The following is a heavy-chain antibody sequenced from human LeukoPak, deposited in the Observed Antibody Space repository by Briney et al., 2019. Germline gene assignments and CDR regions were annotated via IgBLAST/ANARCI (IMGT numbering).Heavy chain of an antibody. Sequence: SETLSLTCTVSGDSISSYYWSWIRQPPGKGLEWIGYIYTSGGTNYIPSLKGRVTISIDTSKNQFSLKLSSVTAADTAVYYCARKGARDSSGYYYDYWGQGTLVTVSS. D-gene: IGHD3-22*01. J-gene: IGHJ4*02. CDR1: GDSISSYY. CDR3: ARKGARDSSGYYYDY. CDR2: IYTSGGT. V-gene: IGHV4-4*09.